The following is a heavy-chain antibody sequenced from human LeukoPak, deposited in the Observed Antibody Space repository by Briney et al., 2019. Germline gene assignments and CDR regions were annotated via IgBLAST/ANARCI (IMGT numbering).Heavy chain of an antibody. V-gene: IGHV4-4*07. Sequence: PSETLSLTCTVSGGSFTMYYWSWIRQPAGKGLEWIGRIYTTGSTNYNPSLKSRVAMSVDTSKGQFSLKLSFVTAADTAVYYCARDRKYGDSYFDYWGQGILLIVSS. CDR1: GGSFTMYY. D-gene: IGHD4-17*01. J-gene: IGHJ4*02. CDR3: ARDRKYGDSYFDY. CDR2: IYTTGST.